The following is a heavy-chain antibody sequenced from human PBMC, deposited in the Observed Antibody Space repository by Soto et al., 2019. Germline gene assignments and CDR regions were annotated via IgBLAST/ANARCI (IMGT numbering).Heavy chain of an antibody. CDR2: ISSSGDDT. J-gene: IGHJ1*01. CDR1: GFTFSSSA. CDR3: AKDAYCGGDRYPVYSLL. Sequence: GGALRLSCAASGFTFSSSAMSWVRQAPGMGLEWVSAISSSGDDTYYADSVKGRFTISKDNSKNTLYLQMNSLRAEDTAVYYCAKDAYCGGDRYPVYSLLWGQGTLVTVSS. D-gene: IGHD2-21*02. V-gene: IGHV3-23*01.